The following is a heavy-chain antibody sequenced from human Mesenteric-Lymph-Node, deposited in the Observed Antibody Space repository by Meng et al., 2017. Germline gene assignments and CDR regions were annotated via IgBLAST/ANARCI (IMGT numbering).Heavy chain of an antibody. CDR3: ARVLGYSYGYAHGY. CDR1: GYTFSSYD. CDR2: MNPNSGNT. Sequence: ASVKISCKASGYTFSSYDINWVRQDTRQGLEWMGWMNPNSGNTGYAQKFQGRVTITRNTSISTAYMELSSLRSEDTAVYYCARVLGYSYGYAHGYWGQGTLVTVSS. J-gene: IGHJ4*02. D-gene: IGHD5-18*01. V-gene: IGHV1-8*03.